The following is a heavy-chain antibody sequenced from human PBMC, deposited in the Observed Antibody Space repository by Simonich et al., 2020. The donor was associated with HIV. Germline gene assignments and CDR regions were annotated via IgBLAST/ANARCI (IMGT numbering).Heavy chain of an antibody. CDR2: IYPGDSDT. V-gene: IGHV5-51*03. D-gene: IGHD6-19*01. CDR1: GFSFTSYW. J-gene: IGHJ5*02. CDR3: ARQYSSGWYFWFDP. Sequence: EVQLVQSGAEVKMPGESLKISCKGSGFSFTSYWIAWVRQMPGKGLEWMGIIYPGDSDTSYNPSFQGQVTISADKSISTAYLQWSSLKASDTAMYYCARQYSSGWYFWFDPWGQGTLVTVSS.